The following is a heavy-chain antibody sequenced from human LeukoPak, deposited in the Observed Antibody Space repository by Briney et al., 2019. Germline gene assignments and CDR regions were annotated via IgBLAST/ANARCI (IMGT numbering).Heavy chain of an antibody. Sequence: SETLSLTCAVYGGSFSGYYWGWIRQPPGKGLEWIGEINHSGSTNYNPSLKSRVTISVDTSKNQFSLKLSSVTAADTAVYYCARKGGRQQLVRWFDPWGQGTLVTVSS. D-gene: IGHD6-13*01. CDR1: GGSFSGYY. J-gene: IGHJ5*02. V-gene: IGHV4-34*01. CDR3: ARKGGRQQLVRWFDP. CDR2: INHSGST.